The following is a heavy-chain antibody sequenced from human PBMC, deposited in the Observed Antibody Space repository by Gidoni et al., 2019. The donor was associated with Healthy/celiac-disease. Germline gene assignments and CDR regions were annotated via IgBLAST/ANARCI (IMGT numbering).Heavy chain of an antibody. CDR3: ATLDIVATIGAFDI. CDR2: ISYDGSNK. Sequence: QVQLVESGGGVVQPGRSLRLSCAASGFTFSSYGMHWVRQAQGKGLEWVAVISYDGSNKYYADSVKGRFTISRDNSKNTLYLQMNSLRAEDTAVYYCATLDIVATIGAFDIWGQGTMVTVSS. CDR1: GFTFSSYG. J-gene: IGHJ3*02. D-gene: IGHD5-12*01. V-gene: IGHV3-30*03.